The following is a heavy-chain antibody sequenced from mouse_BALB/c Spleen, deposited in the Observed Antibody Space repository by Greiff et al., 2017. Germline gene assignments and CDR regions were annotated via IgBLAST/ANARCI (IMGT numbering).Heavy chain of an antibody. CDR3: ARVQYGNSGAY. V-gene: IGHV1S81*02. CDR2: INPSNGRT. Sequence: QVQLQQPGAELVKPGASVKLSCKASGYTFTSYWMHWVKQRPGQGLEWIGEINPSNGRTNYNEKFKSKATLTVDKSSSTAYMQLSSLTSEDSAVYYCARVQYGNSGAYWGQGTLVTVSA. D-gene: IGHD2-10*02. J-gene: IGHJ3*01. CDR1: GYTFTSYW.